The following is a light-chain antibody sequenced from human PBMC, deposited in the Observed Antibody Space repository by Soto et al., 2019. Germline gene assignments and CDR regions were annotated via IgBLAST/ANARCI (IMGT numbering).Light chain of an antibody. CDR1: QSGRSNY. Sequence: EIVLTQSTGTLSLSPGERATLSCRASQSGRSNYLAWYQQKPGQAPRLLIYGASSRATGIPDRFSGTGSGTDFTLTISRLEPEDFAVYYCHEYGGSPYIFGQGKKLEIK. V-gene: IGKV3-20*01. CDR3: HEYGGSPYI. J-gene: IGKJ2*01. CDR2: GAS.